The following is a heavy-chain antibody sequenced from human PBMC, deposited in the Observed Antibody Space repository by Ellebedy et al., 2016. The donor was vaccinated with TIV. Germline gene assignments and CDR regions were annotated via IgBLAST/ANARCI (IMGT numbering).Heavy chain of an antibody. CDR2: VNNGNNP. CDR3: AKGVSRITMIVVPKSYAFDI. J-gene: IGHJ3*02. CDR1: GFIFSNYF. Sequence: GESLKISCAGPGFIFSNYFMSWVRQAPGQGLQWVASVNNGNNPYYADSVKGRFTISRDNSKNMLYLQMNSLRAEDTAVYYCAKGVSRITMIVVPKSYAFDIWGQGTMVTVSS. D-gene: IGHD3-22*01. V-gene: IGHV3-23*05.